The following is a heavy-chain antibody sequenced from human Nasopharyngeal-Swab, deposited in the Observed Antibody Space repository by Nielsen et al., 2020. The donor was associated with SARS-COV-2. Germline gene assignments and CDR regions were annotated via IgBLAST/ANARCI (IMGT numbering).Heavy chain of an antibody. D-gene: IGHD1-20*01. CDR3: ARAPGITGTDY. V-gene: IGHV1-69*01. J-gene: IGHJ4*02. CDR2: IIPIFGTA. Sequence: WVRQAPGQGLEWMGGIIPIFGTANYAQKFQGRVTITADESTSTAYMELSRLRSDDTAVYYCARAPGITGTDYWGQGTLVTVSS.